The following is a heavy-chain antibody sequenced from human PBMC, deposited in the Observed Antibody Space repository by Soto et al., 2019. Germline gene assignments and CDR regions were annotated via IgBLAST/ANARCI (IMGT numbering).Heavy chain of an antibody. CDR2: INPSGGST. Sequence: QVQLVQSGAEVKKPGASVKVSCKASGYTFTSYYMHWVRQAPGQGLEWMGIINPSGGSTSYAQKLQGRVTMTRETSTSPVYMELSSQRSEDTAVYCCARAKEYYDPWQNPANWFDPWGQGTLVTVSS. V-gene: IGHV1-46*04. CDR3: ARAKEYYDPWQNPANWFDP. J-gene: IGHJ5*02. D-gene: IGHD3-22*01. CDR1: GYTFTSYY.